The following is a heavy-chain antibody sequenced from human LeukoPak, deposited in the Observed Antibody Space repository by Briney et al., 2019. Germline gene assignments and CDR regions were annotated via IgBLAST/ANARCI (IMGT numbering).Heavy chain of an antibody. CDR1: GFIFDDYA. Sequence: GGSLRLSCAASGFIFDDYAMHWVRQAPGKGLEWVSGISWNSGSIGYADSVKGRFTISRDNAKNSLYLQMNSLRAEDTALYYCAKDRGSGPYYYGMNVWGQGTTVTVSS. D-gene: IGHD3-10*01. CDR2: ISWNSGSI. CDR3: AKDRGSGPYYYGMNV. V-gene: IGHV3-9*01. J-gene: IGHJ6*02.